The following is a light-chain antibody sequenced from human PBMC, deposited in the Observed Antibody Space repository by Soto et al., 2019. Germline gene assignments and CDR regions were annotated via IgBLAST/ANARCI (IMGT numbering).Light chain of an antibody. CDR2: GAL. J-gene: IGKJ1*01. Sequence: EIVLTQSPGTLSLSPGERATLSCRASQTVSSRFLAWYQQKPGQAPRLLIYGALSRATGIPDRFSGSGSGTDFTLTISSLEPEDFAVYYCQQRSNWPPWTFGQGTKVESK. CDR1: QTVSSRF. CDR3: QQRSNWPPWT. V-gene: IGKV3D-20*02.